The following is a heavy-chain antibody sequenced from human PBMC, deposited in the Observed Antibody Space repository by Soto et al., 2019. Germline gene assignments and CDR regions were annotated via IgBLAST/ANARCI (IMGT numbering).Heavy chain of an antibody. CDR2: ISYDGINE. V-gene: IGHV3-30*18. Sequence: GGSLRLSCAASGFTFSSYGIHWVRQAPCKGLEWVAVISYDGINEYYADSVKGQFTISRDNSKNTLYLQMNSLRAEDTAVYYCAKGRTYKGNQYPYDYSGQGTLVAVCS. D-gene: IGHD1-20*01. J-gene: IGHJ4*02. CDR3: AKGRTYKGNQYPYDY. CDR1: GFTFSSYG.